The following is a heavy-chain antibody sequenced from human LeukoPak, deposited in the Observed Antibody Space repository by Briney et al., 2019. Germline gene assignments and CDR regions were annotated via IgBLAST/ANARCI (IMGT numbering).Heavy chain of an antibody. CDR2: ISGSGGST. Sequence: TGGSLRLSCAASGFTFSSYAMSWVRQAPGKGLEWVSAISGSGGSTYYADSVMGRFTISRDNSKNTLYLQMNSLRAEDTAVYYCAKDSSGWYMDFQHWGQGTLVTVSS. CDR3: AKDSSGWYMDFQH. D-gene: IGHD6-19*01. J-gene: IGHJ1*01. V-gene: IGHV3-23*01. CDR1: GFTFSSYA.